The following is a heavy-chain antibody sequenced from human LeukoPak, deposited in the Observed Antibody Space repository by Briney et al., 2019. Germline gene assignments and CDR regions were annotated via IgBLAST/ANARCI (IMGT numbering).Heavy chain of an antibody. CDR1: GYTFTGYY. CDR3: ARPRYSSSWYYFDY. Sequence: ASVKVSCKASGYTFTGYYMHWVRQAPGQGLEWMGWINPNSGGTNYAQKFQGRVAMTRDTSISTAYMELSRLRSDDTAVYYCARPRYSSSWYYFDYWGQGTLVTVSS. J-gene: IGHJ4*02. D-gene: IGHD6-13*01. CDR2: INPNSGGT. V-gene: IGHV1-2*02.